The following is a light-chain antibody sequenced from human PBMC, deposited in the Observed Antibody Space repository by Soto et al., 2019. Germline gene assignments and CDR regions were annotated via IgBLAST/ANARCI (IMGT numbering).Light chain of an antibody. CDR1: QSVSSS. CDR3: QKRHTSHIT. Sequence: EIVLKQSPATLSLSPGERATLSCRASQSVSSSLSCYQQKPVQAPRLLISATSNRAPGTPARFSGGGSGTDFTLTIRSLEPEDFGVYYCQKRHTSHITFGQGTRLEIK. CDR2: ATS. J-gene: IGKJ5*01. V-gene: IGKV3-11*01.